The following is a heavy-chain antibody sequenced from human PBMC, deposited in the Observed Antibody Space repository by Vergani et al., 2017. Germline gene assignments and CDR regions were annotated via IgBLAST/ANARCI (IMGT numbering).Heavy chain of an antibody. CDR2: INTNTGNP. CDR1: GYTLSRYS. D-gene: IGHD5-12*01. CDR3: ARAAEGWLGDWFDP. V-gene: IGHV7-4-1*02. Sequence: QVQLVQSGSELKKPGASVKVSCKASGYTLSRYSIYWVRQAPGQGLEWMGWINTNTGNPTYAQGFTGRFVFSLDTSVSTAYLQISSLKAEDTAVYYCARAAEGWLGDWFDPWGQGTLVTVSS. J-gene: IGHJ5*02.